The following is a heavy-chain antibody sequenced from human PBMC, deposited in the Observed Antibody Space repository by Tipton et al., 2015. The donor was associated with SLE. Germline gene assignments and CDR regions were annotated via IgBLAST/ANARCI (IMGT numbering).Heavy chain of an antibody. D-gene: IGHD4-23*01. CDR1: GGSISSSSYY. Sequence: TLSLTCTVSGGSISSSSYYWGWIRQPPGKGLEWIGSIYYSGSTYYNPSLKSRVTISVDTSKNQFSLKLNSVTAADTAVYYCATFYGGNPGAFDIWGQGTVVTVSS. J-gene: IGHJ3*02. V-gene: IGHV4-39*01. CDR2: IYYSGST. CDR3: ATFYGGNPGAFDI.